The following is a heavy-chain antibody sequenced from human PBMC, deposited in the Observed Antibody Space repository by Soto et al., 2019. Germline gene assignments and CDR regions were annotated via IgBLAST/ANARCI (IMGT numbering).Heavy chain of an antibody. Sequence: EVQLVESGGGLVQPGRSLRLSCAASGFTFDDYAMHWVRQAPGKGLEWVSGISWNSGSIGYADSVKGRFTISRDNAKNSLYLQMNSLRAEDTALYYCAKDSVPHLPSAHIVVVTAPGRGHFDYWGQGTLVTVSS. CDR1: GFTFDDYA. D-gene: IGHD2-21*02. CDR3: AKDSVPHLPSAHIVVVTAPGRGHFDY. J-gene: IGHJ4*02. V-gene: IGHV3-9*01. CDR2: ISWNSGSI.